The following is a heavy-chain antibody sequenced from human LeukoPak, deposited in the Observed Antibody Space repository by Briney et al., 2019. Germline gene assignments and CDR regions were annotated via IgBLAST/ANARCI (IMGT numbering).Heavy chain of an antibody. CDR2: IYRSGST. CDR3: ARTGSTVTMLYPFDH. J-gene: IGHJ4*02. CDR1: GASISSSDSY. V-gene: IGHV4-39*07. Sequence: SETLSLTCTVSGASISSSDSYWSWTRQPPGKGLEWIGSIYRSGSTSYNPSLKSRVTVSEDTSKNQFSLKLSSVTAADTAVYYCARTGSTVTMLYPFDHWGQGTLVTVSS. D-gene: IGHD4-17*01.